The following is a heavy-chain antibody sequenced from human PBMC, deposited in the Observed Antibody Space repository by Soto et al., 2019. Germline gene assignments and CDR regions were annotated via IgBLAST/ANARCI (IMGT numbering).Heavy chain of an antibody. D-gene: IGHD1-1*01. Sequence: EVQLLESGGGLVQPGGSLRLSCAASGFVFKDYAISWVRQAPGKGLEWVSGISASGGRTYYADSVKGRLSVSRDNSNNTVFLQINRLRDDDTAIYYCARGSSTTTKSYVYLAYWGQGALVTVSS. V-gene: IGHV3-23*01. CDR1: GFVFKDYA. CDR3: ARGSSTTTKSYVYLAY. J-gene: IGHJ4*02. CDR2: ISASGGRT.